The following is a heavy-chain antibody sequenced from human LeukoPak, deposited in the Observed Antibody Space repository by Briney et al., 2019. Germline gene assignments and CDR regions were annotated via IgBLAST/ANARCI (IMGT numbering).Heavy chain of an antibody. CDR1: GFTFSSST. Sequence: GGSLRLSCAASGFTFSSSTMNWVRQAPGKGLEWVSSISSGGGSIYYSDSLKGRFTISRDNAKNSLYLQMHSLRAEDTAVYYCARVSGSYSRYFQHWGQGTLVTVST. CDR2: ISSGGGSI. J-gene: IGHJ1*01. CDR3: ARVSGSYSRYFQH. D-gene: IGHD1-26*01. V-gene: IGHV3-21*01.